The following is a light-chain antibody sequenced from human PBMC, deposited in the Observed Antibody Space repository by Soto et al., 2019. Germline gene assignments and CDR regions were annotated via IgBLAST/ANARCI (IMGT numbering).Light chain of an antibody. CDR1: QSVSSSY. CDR2: GAS. J-gene: IGKJ1*01. CDR3: QQYGSSPRT. V-gene: IGKV3-20*01. Sequence: IVLTQSPGTLSLSPGERATLSCRASQSVSSSYLAWYQQKPGQAPRLLIYGASSRATGIPDRFSGSGSGTDFTLTISRLEPEDFALYYCQQYGSSPRTFGQGTRWIS.